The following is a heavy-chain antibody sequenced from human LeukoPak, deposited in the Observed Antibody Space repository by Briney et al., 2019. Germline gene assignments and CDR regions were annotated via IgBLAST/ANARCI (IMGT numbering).Heavy chain of an antibody. V-gene: IGHV4-59*12. CDR1: GGSINGYY. J-gene: IGHJ5*02. CDR2: IYYTGST. D-gene: IGHD3-10*01. Sequence: SETLSLTCTVSGGSINGYYWSWIRQSPGKGLESLGYIYYTGSTNYNPSLKSRITISVDTSKNQFSLKLSSVTAADTAVYYCARESTGFGEFVWFDPWGQGILVTVSS. CDR3: ARESTGFGEFVWFDP.